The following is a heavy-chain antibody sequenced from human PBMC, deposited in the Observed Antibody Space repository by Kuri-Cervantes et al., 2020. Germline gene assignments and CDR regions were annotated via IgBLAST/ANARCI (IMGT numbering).Heavy chain of an antibody. D-gene: IGHD5-18*01. CDR1: GFTFSSYA. CDR3: AKDPVKQLYAWGGFDY. V-gene: IGHV3-30-3*01. CDR2: ISYDGSNK. J-gene: IGHJ4*02. Sequence: GESLKISCAASGFTFSSYAMHWVRQAPGKGLEWVAVISYDGSNKYYADSVKGRFTISRDNSKNTLYLQMNSLRAEDTAVYYCAKDPVKQLYAWGGFDYWGQGTLVTVSS.